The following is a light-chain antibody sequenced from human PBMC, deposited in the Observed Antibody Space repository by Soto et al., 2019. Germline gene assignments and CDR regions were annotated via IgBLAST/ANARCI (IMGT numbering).Light chain of an antibody. CDR2: DVS. Sequence: QSALTQPASVSGSPGQSITISCTGTSSDVGGYNYVSWYQQHPAKAPKLMIYDVSNRPSGVSNRFSGSKSGNTASLTISGLQAEDEADYYCSSYTSSSTPMVVFGGGTKLTVL. CDR3: SSYTSSSTPMVV. V-gene: IGLV2-14*01. CDR1: SSDVGGYNY. J-gene: IGLJ2*01.